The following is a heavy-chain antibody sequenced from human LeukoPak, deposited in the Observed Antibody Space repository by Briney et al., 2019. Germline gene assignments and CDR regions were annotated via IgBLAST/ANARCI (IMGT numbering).Heavy chain of an antibody. J-gene: IGHJ4*02. CDR1: GFTFSDYW. D-gene: IGHD3-10*01. CDR3: AKDGVWQSYYFDY. V-gene: IGHV3-7*01. Sequence: GGSLRLSCAASGFTFSDYWMSWVRQAPGKGLEWVANIKQDGSEKNYVDSVKGRFTISRDNAKNSLHLQMNSLRAEDTAVYYCAKDGVWQSYYFDYWGRGTLVTVSS. CDR2: IKQDGSEK.